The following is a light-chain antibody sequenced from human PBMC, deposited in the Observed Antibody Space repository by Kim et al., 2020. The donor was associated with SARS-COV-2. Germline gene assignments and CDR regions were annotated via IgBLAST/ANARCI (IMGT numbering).Light chain of an antibody. V-gene: IGLV2-14*03. J-gene: IGLJ2*01. CDR1: NSDVGGYDY. CDR2: DVS. CDR3: SSSTTNNTLI. Sequence: GQSITSSCTGSNSDVGGYDYVSWYQQHPDKGPKLLIYDVSKRPSGVSNRFSGSKSGNTASLTISGLQAEDEADYYCSSSTTNNTLIFGGGTQLTVL.